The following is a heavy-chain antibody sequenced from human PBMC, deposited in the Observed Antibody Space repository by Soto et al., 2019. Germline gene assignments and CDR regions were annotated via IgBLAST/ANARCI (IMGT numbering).Heavy chain of an antibody. D-gene: IGHD3-16*01. J-gene: IGHJ4*02. CDR2: ISLDGTNT. CDR1: GFTFSSYS. V-gene: IGHV3-64*02. CDR3: ARGKGCTSATCYYDYHFGY. Sequence: EVQLVESGEGLVQPGGSLRLSCAASGFTFSSYSMHWVRQAPGKGMEHVSSISLDGTNTYYGDSVKGRFTISRDNSKNTVYLQMGSLGAEDTAVYYCARGKGCTSATCYYDYHFGYWGEGTLVTVSS.